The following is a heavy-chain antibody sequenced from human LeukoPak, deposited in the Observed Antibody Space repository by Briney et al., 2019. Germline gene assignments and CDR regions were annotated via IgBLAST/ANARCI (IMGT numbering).Heavy chain of an antibody. CDR3: ARRYTISSGVGGFDY. J-gene: IGHJ4*02. D-gene: IGHD6-6*01. CDR2: INPSGGST. Sequence: ASVKVSCKASGYTFTSHYIQWVRQAPGQGLEWMGVINPSGGSTTYAQKFQGRVTMTRDMSTSTVYMELSSLRSEDTAMYYCARRYTISSGVGGFDYWGQGTLVTVSS. CDR1: GYTFTSHY. V-gene: IGHV1-46*03.